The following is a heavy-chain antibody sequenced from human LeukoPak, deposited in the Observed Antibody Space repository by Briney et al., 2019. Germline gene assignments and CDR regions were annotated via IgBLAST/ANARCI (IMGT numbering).Heavy chain of an antibody. Sequence: GGSLRLSCAASGFTVSRNYMSWVRQAPGKGLECVSVIYSGGNTYYTDSVKGRFTISRDNSKNTLYLQMNSLRAEDTAVYYCARGVQLTFDYWGQGTLVTVSS. J-gene: IGHJ4*02. CDR3: ARGVQLTFDY. CDR2: IYSGGNT. CDR1: GFTVSRNY. V-gene: IGHV3-66*01. D-gene: IGHD5-18*01.